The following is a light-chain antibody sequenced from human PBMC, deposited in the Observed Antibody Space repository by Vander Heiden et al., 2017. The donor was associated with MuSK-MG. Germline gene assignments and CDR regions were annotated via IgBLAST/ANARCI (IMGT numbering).Light chain of an antibody. CDR3: CSYAGSYTVI. J-gene: IGLJ2*01. CDR2: DVS. V-gene: IGLV2-11*01. Sequence: QSALTQPRSVSGSPGQSVTISCTGTSSDVGGYNSVSWYQQHPGKVPKLLIYDVSKRPSGVPDRFSGSKSGNTASLTVSGLQADDEADYYCCSYAGSYTVIFGGGTELTVI. CDR1: SSDVGGYNS.